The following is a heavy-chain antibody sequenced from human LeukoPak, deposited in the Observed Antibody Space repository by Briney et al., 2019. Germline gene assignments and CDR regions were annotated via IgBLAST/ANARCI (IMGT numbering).Heavy chain of an antibody. J-gene: IGHJ3*02. Sequence: ASVKVSCKASGYTFTSYYMHWVRQAPGQGLEWMGIINPSGGSTSYAQKFQGRVTMTRDTSTSTVYMEQSSLRSEDTAVYYCAFGITGTRGAFDIWGQGTMVTVSS. CDR1: GYTFTSYY. V-gene: IGHV1-46*03. CDR3: AFGITGTRGAFDI. CDR2: INPSGGST. D-gene: IGHD1/OR15-1a*01.